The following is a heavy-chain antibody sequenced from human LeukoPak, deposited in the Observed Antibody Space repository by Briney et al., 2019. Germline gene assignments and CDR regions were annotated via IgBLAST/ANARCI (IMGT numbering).Heavy chain of an antibody. J-gene: IGHJ5*02. Sequence: PGGSLRLSCAASGFTFNSYSMNCVRQAPGKGLEWVSSISGSNSYIYYADSMKGRFTISRDNSKNTLYLQMNSLRAEDTAVYYCAKGYYGSGSYSWWFDPWGQGTLVTVSS. CDR1: GFTFNSYS. V-gene: IGHV3-21*04. D-gene: IGHD3-10*01. CDR3: AKGYYGSGSYSWWFDP. CDR2: ISGSNSYI.